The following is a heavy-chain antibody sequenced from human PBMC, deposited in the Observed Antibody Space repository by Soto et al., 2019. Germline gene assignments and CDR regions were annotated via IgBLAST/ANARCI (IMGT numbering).Heavy chain of an antibody. CDR3: AQAISSKPLLDY. J-gene: IGHJ4*02. CDR1: GFTFSNYA. V-gene: IGHV3-23*01. CDR2: ISSNADGT. Sequence: EVQLLESGGGLVQPGGSLRLSCAASGFTFSNYAMGWVRQAPGKGLEWVSTISSNADGTDYADSVKGRFTISRDNSKNTLYLQMNTLRAQDTAVYYCAQAISSKPLLDYWGQGTLFTFSS. D-gene: IGHD2-2*01.